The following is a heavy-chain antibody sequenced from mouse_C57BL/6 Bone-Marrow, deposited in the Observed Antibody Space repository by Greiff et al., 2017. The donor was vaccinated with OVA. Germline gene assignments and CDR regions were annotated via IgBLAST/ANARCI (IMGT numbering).Heavy chain of an antibody. Sequence: QVQLQQSGPELVKPGASVKISCKASGYAFSSSWMNWVKQRPGKGLEWIGRIYPGDGDTNYNGKFKGKATLTADKSSSTAYMQLSSLTSEDSAVYFCARSPIDYDGAWFAYWGQGTLVTVSA. D-gene: IGHD2-4*01. CDR3: ARSPIDYDGAWFAY. V-gene: IGHV1-82*01. CDR2: IYPGDGDT. J-gene: IGHJ3*01. CDR1: GYAFSSSW.